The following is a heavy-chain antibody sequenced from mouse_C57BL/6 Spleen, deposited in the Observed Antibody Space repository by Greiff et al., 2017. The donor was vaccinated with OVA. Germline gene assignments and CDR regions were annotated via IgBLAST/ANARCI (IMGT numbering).Heavy chain of an antibody. D-gene: IGHD1-1*01. CDR3: TTVDWFAY. J-gene: IGHJ3*01. CDR2: IDPETGDT. Sequence: VQLQQSGAELVRPGASVKLSCTASGFNIKDDYMHWVKQRPEQGLEWIGWIDPETGDTEYASKFQGKATITADTSSNTAYLQLSSLTSEDTAVYYCTTVDWFAYWGQGTLVTVSA. CDR1: GFNIKDDY. V-gene: IGHV14-4*01.